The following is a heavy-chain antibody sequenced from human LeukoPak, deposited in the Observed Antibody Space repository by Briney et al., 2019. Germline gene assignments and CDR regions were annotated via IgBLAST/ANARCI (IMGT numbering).Heavy chain of an antibody. Sequence: PSETLSLTCTVSGGSISSSNYYWVWIRQPPGKGLEWVGSIYYSGSTYYNPSHKSRVTISVDTSKNQFSLKLSSVTAADTAVYYCALRYFDRDYWGQGTLVTVSS. V-gene: IGHV4-39*01. CDR2: IYYSGST. D-gene: IGHD3-9*01. J-gene: IGHJ4*02. CDR1: GGSISSSNYY. CDR3: ALRYFDRDY.